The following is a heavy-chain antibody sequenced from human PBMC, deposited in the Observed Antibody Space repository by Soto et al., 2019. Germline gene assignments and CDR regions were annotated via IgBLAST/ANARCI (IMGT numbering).Heavy chain of an antibody. D-gene: IGHD2-2*01. CDR3: ARVNIVVVPAADSYYYYMDV. CDR1: GGSISSGGYY. J-gene: IGHJ6*03. V-gene: IGHV4-31*03. Sequence: SETLSLTCTVSGGSISSGGYYWSWIRQHPGKGLEWIGHIYYSGSTYYNPSLKSRVTISVDTSKNQFSLKLSSVTAADTAVYYCARVNIVVVPAADSYYYYMDVWGKGTTVTVSS. CDR2: IYYSGST.